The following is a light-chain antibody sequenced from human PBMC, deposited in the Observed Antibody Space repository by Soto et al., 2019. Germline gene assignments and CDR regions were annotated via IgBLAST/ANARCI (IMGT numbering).Light chain of an antibody. V-gene: IGKV3-15*01. Sequence: EIGLTQSPFTLSLSPGERATLSCGASQSVGSNLAWYQQKAGQAPRLLIYGASTRATGIPARFSGSGSGTEFTLTISSLQSEDFALYYCQQYNNWPPVTFGQGTRLEIK. J-gene: IGKJ5*01. CDR3: QQYNNWPPVT. CDR1: QSVGSN. CDR2: GAS.